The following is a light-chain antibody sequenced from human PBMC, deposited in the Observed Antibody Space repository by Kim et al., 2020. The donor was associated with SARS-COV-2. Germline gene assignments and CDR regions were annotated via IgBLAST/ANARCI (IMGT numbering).Light chain of an antibody. CDR2: QAS. CDR1: QSVDSW. CDR3: KQYETYWT. V-gene: IGKV1-5*03. J-gene: IGKJ1*01. Sequence: DIQMTQSPSTLSAFVGNRVTITCRASQSVDSWLAWYQQKPGKAPKLLIYQASKLASGVPSRFSSSGSGTDFTLTISNLQPDDSAIYYCKQYETYWTFGPGTKVDIK.